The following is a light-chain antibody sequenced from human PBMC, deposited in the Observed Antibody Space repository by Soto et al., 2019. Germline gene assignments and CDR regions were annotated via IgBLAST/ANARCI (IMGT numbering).Light chain of an antibody. J-gene: IGKJ2*01. CDR2: GAS. V-gene: IGKV3-20*01. CDR1: QSINNNY. Sequence: IVLTQSPVTLSLSPGERATLSCRASQSINNNYLAWYQQRPGLAPRLLIYGASSRATGIPDRFSGSGSGTDFTLTISRLEPEDFAVYYCQQYGSSPLYTFGPGTRLEIK. CDR3: QQYGSSPLYT.